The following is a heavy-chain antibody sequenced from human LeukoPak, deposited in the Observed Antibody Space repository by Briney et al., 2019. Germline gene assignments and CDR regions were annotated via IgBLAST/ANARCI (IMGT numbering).Heavy chain of an antibody. J-gene: IGHJ6*02. D-gene: IGHD3-22*01. V-gene: IGHV3-48*02. CDR3: ARANSGYGSYYYFYGMDV. CDR2: IDSSSSTI. Sequence: GGSLRLSCVVSGSTFSSHSMNWVRQAPGKGLEWVSYIDSSSSTIYYADSVKGRFTISRDTAKNSLYLQMNSLRDEDTAVYYCARANSGYGSYYYFYGMDVWGQGTTVTVSS. CDR1: GSTFSSHS.